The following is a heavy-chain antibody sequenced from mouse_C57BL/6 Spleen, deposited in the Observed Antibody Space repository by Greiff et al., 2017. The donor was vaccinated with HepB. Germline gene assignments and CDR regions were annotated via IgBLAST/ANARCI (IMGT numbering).Heavy chain of an antibody. V-gene: IGHV1-80*01. CDR1: GYAFSSYL. D-gene: IGHD3-1*01. Sequence: VQLVESGAELVKPGASVKISCKASGYAFSSYLMNWVKQRPGKGLEWIGQIYPGDGDTNYNGKFKGKATLTADKSSSTAYMQLSSLTSEDSAVYFCARSGEGYYFDYWGQGTTLTVSS. CDR3: ARSGEGYYFDY. CDR2: IYPGDGDT. J-gene: IGHJ2*01.